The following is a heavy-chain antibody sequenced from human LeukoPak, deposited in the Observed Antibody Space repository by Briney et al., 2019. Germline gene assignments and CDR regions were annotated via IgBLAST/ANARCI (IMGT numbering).Heavy chain of an antibody. D-gene: IGHD3-10*01. V-gene: IGHV1-18*01. Sequence: ASVKVSCKASGGTFSSYAISWVRQAPGQGLEWMGWISAYNGNTNYAQKLQGRVTMTTDTSTSTAYMELRSLRSDDTAVYYCAREGHYGSGTLVLWFDPWGQGTLVTVSS. CDR2: ISAYNGNT. J-gene: IGHJ5*02. CDR3: AREGHYGSGTLVLWFDP. CDR1: GGTFSSYA.